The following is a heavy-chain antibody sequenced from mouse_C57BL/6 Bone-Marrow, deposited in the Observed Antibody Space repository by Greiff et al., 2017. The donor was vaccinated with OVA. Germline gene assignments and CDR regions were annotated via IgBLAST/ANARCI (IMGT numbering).Heavy chain of an antibody. D-gene: IGHD2-4*01. J-gene: IGHJ3*01. Sequence: EVKLMESGGDLVKPGGSLKLSCAASGFTFSSYGMSWVRQTPDKRLEWVATISSGGSYTYYPASVKGRFTISRDNAKNTLYLQMSSLKSEDTAMYYCARLYDYDWFAYWGQGTLVTVSA. CDR3: ARLYDYDWFAY. CDR1: GFTFSSYG. V-gene: IGHV5-6*01. CDR2: ISSGGSYT.